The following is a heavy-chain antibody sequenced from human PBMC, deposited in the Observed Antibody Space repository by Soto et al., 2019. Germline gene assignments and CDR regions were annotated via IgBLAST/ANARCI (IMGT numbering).Heavy chain of an antibody. D-gene: IGHD1-26*01. CDR2: INHSGST. CDR1: GGSFRGYY. CDR3: ARGRGDTVGATGGWFYP. V-gene: IGHV4-34*01. J-gene: IGHJ5*02. Sequence: SETLSLTCAVYGGSFRGYYWSWIRQPPGKGLEWIGEINHSGSTNYNPSLKSRVTISVDTSKNQFSLKLSSVTAADTAVYYCARGRGDTVGATGGWFYPWGQGTLVTVSS.